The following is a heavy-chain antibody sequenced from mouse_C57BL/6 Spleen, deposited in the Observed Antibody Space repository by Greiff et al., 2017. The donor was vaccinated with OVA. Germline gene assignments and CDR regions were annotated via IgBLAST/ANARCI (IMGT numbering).Heavy chain of an antibody. CDR1: GYTFTSYW. CDR3: ARGYSNNWDKGY. Sequence: VQLQQPGAELVMPGASVKLSCKASGYTFTSYWMHWVKQRPGQGLEWIGEIDPSDSYTNYNQKFKGKSTLTVDKSSSTAYMQLSSLTSEDSAVYYCARGYSNNWDKGYWGQGTTLTVSS. J-gene: IGHJ2*01. D-gene: IGHD2-5*01. V-gene: IGHV1-69*01. CDR2: IDPSDSYT.